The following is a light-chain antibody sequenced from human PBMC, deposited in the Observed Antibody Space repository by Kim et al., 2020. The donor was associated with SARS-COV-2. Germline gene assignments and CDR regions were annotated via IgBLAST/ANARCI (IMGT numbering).Light chain of an antibody. J-gene: IGLJ1*01. CDR1: KLGDKY. Sequence: GAPGQTASITCSGDKLGDKYACWYQQKPGQSPVLVIYQESKRPSGIPERFSGSNSGNTATLTISGTQAMDEADYYCQAWDSSTYVFGTGTKVTVL. V-gene: IGLV3-1*01. CDR2: QES. CDR3: QAWDSSTYV.